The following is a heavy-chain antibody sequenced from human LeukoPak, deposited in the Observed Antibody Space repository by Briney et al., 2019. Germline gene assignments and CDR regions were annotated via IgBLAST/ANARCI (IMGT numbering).Heavy chain of an antibody. D-gene: IGHD2-8*01. CDR1: GGFVSNNY. J-gene: IGHJ6*03. CDR2: MYYTGST. CDR3: AREVMVYTIPLNYYYLDV. Sequence: KPSETQSLTCTVSGGFVSNNYWSWIRQSPGKRLEWIGCMYYTGSTNYNPSLESRVTISVDTSKRQLSLKLTSVTAAATAVYYCAREVMVYTIPLNYYYLDVWGRGTTVTVSS. V-gene: IGHV4-59*02.